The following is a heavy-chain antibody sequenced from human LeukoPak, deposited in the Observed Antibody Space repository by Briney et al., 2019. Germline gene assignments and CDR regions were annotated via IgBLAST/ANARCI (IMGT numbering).Heavy chain of an antibody. Sequence: VSVKVSCKASGYTFTTYDITWVRQAPGQGLEWMGRINPYSGGTNYAQKFQGRVIMTMDTSISTAYMELSSLRSDDTTVYYCARDPVVVMDAFDIWGQGTMVTVSS. CDR3: ARDPVVVMDAFDI. CDR1: GYTFTTYD. CDR2: INPYSGGT. V-gene: IGHV1-2*06. J-gene: IGHJ3*02. D-gene: IGHD3-22*01.